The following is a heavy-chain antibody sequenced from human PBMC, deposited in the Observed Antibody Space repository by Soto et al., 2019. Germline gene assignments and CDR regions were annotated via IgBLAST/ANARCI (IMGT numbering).Heavy chain of an antibody. V-gene: IGHV3-23*01. D-gene: IGHD6-6*01. Sequence: PVVSRIHSGADSGVTLSSYSMILVRAAPGQGLEWVSAISGSGGSTYYADSVKGRFTISRDNSKNTLYLQMNSLRAEDTAVYYCAKVVVLGIAARRGYYFDYWGQGTLVKVSS. J-gene: IGHJ4*02. CDR3: AKVVVLGIAARRGYYFDY. CDR2: ISGSGGST. CDR1: GVTLSSYS.